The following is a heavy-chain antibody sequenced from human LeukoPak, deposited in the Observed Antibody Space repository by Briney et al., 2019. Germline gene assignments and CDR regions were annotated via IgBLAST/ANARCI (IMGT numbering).Heavy chain of an antibody. CDR2: ISSSGSTI. V-gene: IGHV3-48*03. CDR3: ARSAREYYYMDV. D-gene: IGHD2-15*01. CDR1: GFTISTYA. J-gene: IGHJ6*03. Sequence: PGGSLRLSCVASGFTISTYAMNWVRQAPGKGLEWVSYISSSGSTIYYADSVKGRFTISRDNAKNSLYLQMNSLRAEDTAVYYCARSAREYYYMDVWGKGTTVTVPS.